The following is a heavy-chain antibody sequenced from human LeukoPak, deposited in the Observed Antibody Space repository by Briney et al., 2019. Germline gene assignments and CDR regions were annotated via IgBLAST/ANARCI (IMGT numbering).Heavy chain of an antibody. CDR2: INPSGGST. J-gene: IGHJ5*02. CDR1: GYTFTSYY. V-gene: IGHV1-46*01. D-gene: IGHD6-13*01. CDR3: ARDGSAAGPSNWFDP. Sequence: GASVKVSCKASGYTFTSYYMHWVRQAPGQGLEWMGIINPSGGSTSYAQKFQGRVTMTRDTSISTAYMELSRLRSDDTAVYYCARDGSAAGPSNWFDPWGQGTLVTVSS.